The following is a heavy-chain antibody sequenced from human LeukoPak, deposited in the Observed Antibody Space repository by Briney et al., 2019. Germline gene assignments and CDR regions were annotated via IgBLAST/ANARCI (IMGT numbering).Heavy chain of an antibody. CDR1: GFTFSSYA. CDR2: ISYDGSNK. V-gene: IGHV3-30*01. D-gene: IGHD6-6*01. CDR3: ARAGSIAAPTDY. Sequence: GRCLRLSCAASGFTFSSYAMHWVRQAPGKGLEWVAVISYDGSNKYYADSVKGRFTISRDNSKNTMYLQMNSLRAEDTAVYYCARAGSIAAPTDYWGQGTLVTVSS. J-gene: IGHJ4*02.